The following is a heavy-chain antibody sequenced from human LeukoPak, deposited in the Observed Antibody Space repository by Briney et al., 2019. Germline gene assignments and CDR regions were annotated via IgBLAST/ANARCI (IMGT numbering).Heavy chain of an antibody. CDR1: GFTFSSYS. V-gene: IGHV3-21*01. CDR2: ISSSSSYI. J-gene: IGHJ4*02. CDR3: ARSGAPGYCGGDCYADY. Sequence: PGGFLRLSCAASGFTFSSYSMNWVRQAPGKGLEWVSSISSSSSYIYYADSVKGRFTISRDNAKNSLYLQMNSLRAEDTAVYYCARSGAPGYCGGDCYADYWGQGTLVTVSS. D-gene: IGHD2-21*02.